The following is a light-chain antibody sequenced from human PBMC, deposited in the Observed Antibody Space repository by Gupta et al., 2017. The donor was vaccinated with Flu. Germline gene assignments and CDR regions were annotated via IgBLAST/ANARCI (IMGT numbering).Light chain of an antibody. Sequence: QSALTPPAPVSGSPGQSITISCTGTSNDVGTYNNVSWYLHHPDKAPKLMIYEVSNRPSGVSNRFSGSKSDNTASLTISGLQAEDEADYYCSSYTSNTALYAFGTGTKVTVL. CDR2: EVS. V-gene: IGLV2-14*01. J-gene: IGLJ1*01. CDR1: SNDVGTYNN. CDR3: SSYTSNTALYA.